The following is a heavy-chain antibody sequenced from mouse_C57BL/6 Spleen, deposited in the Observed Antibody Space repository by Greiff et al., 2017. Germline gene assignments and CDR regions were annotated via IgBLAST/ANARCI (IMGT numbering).Heavy chain of an antibody. V-gene: IGHV1-81*01. Sequence: QVQLQQSGAELARPGASVKLSCKASGYTFTSYGISWVKQRTGQGLEWIGEIYPRSGNTYYNEKFKGKATLTADKSSSTAYMELRSLTSEDSAVYFCARGGNYSNNYAMDYWGQGTSVTVSS. D-gene: IGHD2-5*01. CDR3: ARGGNYSNNYAMDY. J-gene: IGHJ4*01. CDR2: IYPRSGNT. CDR1: GYTFTSYG.